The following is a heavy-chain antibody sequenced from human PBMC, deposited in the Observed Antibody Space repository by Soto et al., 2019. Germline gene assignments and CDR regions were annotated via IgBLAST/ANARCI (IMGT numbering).Heavy chain of an antibody. D-gene: IGHD1-26*01. V-gene: IGHV3-15*01. Sequence: GGSLRLSCEASGFSFSDAWMSWVRQIPGRGLEWVGRVRTTSERGTTDYAAPVMGRFTVSRDDSKNTLYLQMDALRAEDTAVYYCTTAGTRVGYTGSYWGQGTQVTVSS. J-gene: IGHJ4*02. CDR3: TTAGTRVGYTGSY. CDR2: VRTTSERGTT. CDR1: GFSFSDAW.